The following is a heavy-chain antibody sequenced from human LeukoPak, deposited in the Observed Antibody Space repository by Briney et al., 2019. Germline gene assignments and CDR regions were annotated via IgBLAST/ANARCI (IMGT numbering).Heavy chain of an antibody. V-gene: IGHV3-30*18. D-gene: IGHD2-15*01. J-gene: IGHJ6*02. CDR3: AKGVVAATNAAYYGMDV. CDR2: ISYDESDK. Sequence: PGRSLRLSCAASGFTLTYYAMHWVRQAPGKGLEWVAVISYDESDKYYADSVKGRFTISRDNSKNTLYLQMNSLRPEDTAVYYCAKGVVAATNAAYYGMDVWGQGTTVTVSS. CDR1: GFTLTYYA.